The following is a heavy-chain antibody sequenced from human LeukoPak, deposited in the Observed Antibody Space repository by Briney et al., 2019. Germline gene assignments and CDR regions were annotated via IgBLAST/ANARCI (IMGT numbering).Heavy chain of an antibody. V-gene: IGHV1-69*04. CDR3: ARGGSSILYWFDP. CDR2: IIPILGIA. Sequence: SVKVSCKASGYTFTSYGISWVRQAPGQGLEWMGRIIPILGIANYAQKFQGRVTITADKSTSTAYMELSSLRSEDTAVYYCARGGSSILYWFDPWGQGTLVTVSS. CDR1: GYTFTSYG. D-gene: IGHD6-6*01. J-gene: IGHJ5*02.